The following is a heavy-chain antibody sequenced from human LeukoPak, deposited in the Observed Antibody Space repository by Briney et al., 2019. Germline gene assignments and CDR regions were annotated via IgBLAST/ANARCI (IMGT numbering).Heavy chain of an antibody. Sequence: ASVKVSCKASGYTFTSYAMNWVRQAPGQGLEWMGWINTNTGNPTYAQGFTGRFVFSLDTSVSTAYLQISSLKAEDTAVYYCAREYSGYDPLPFDYWGQGTLVTVSS. CDR3: AREYSGYDPLPFDY. CDR1: GYTFTSYA. V-gene: IGHV7-4-1*02. J-gene: IGHJ4*02. CDR2: INTNTGNP. D-gene: IGHD5-12*01.